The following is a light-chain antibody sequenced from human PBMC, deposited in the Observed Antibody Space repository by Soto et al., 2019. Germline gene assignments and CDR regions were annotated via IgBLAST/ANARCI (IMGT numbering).Light chain of an antibody. V-gene: IGLV2-14*01. CDR1: NSDVGGYNY. Sequence: QSVLTQPASVSGYPGQSITISCTGTNSDVGGYNYVSWYQQHPGKAPKLMIYDVSNRPSGVSNRYSGSKSGNTASLTIFGLQAEVEADYYCSSYTSSSTLRVFGTGTKLTVL. CDR3: SSYTSSSTLRV. J-gene: IGLJ1*01. CDR2: DVS.